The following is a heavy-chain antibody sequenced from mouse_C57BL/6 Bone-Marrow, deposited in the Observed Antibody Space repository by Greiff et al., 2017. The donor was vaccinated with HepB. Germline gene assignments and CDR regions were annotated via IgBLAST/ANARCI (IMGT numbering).Heavy chain of an antibody. CDR1: GYSFTGYY. CDR2: INPSTGGT. V-gene: IGHV1-42*01. Sequence: EVQLQQSGPELVKPGASVKISCKASGYSFTGYYMNWVKQSPEKSLEWIGEINPSTGGTTYNQKFKAKATLTVDKSSSTAYMQLKSLTSEDSAVYYCARRPLHYYGSSYRYFDYWGQGTTLTVSS. CDR3: ARRPLHYYGSSYRYFDY. D-gene: IGHD1-1*01. J-gene: IGHJ2*01.